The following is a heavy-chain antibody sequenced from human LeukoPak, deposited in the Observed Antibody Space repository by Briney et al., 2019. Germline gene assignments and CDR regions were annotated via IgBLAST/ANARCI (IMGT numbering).Heavy chain of an antibody. D-gene: IGHD6-19*01. CDR2: IYSSDNT. V-gene: IGHV3-53*01. CDR3: ARGITNIAVGDY. Sequence: SGGSLRLSCAASGFTVSNNYMSWVRQAPGEGLEWVSIIYSSDNTYYADSVKGRFTISRDNSKNTLFLQMNGLRAEDTAVYYCARGITNIAVGDYWGQGTLVTVSS. CDR1: GFTVSNNY. J-gene: IGHJ4*02.